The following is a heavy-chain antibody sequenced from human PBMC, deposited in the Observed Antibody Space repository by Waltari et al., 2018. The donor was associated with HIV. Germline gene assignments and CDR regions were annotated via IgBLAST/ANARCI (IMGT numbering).Heavy chain of an antibody. J-gene: IGHJ6*02. CDR1: GLTFTTPW. CDR3: ARIGTFPHNYAIDF. Sequence: EVQLMESGGGLVQSGGALRLSGAALGLTFTTPWMSWVRQTPGKGLEWVAYIKDDGSEKYYMGSVKGRFTISRDNAKNSMFLQMNSLRAEDTAVYYCARIGTFPHNYAIDFWGQGTTVTVSS. D-gene: IGHD1-26*01. CDR2: IKDDGSEK. V-gene: IGHV3-7*01.